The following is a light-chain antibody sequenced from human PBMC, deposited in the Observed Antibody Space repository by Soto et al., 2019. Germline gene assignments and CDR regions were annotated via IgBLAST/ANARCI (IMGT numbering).Light chain of an antibody. V-gene: IGLV1-40*01. CDR3: QSYDSSLSGSNWV. CDR2: GNN. Sequence: QAVGTQPPSVSGAPGQRVTISCTGSSSNIGAGYDGNWYQQLPGTAPKLLIYGNNNRPSGVPDRFAGYKSGTSASLAITGLQAEDEDDYYCQSYDSSLSGSNWVFGGGTKVTVL. J-gene: IGLJ3*02. CDR1: SSNIGAGYD.